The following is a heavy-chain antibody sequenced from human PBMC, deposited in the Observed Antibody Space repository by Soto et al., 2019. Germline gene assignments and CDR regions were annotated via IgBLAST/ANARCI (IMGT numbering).Heavy chain of an antibody. J-gene: IGHJ3*02. D-gene: IGHD3-22*01. CDR1: GFSLSTSGMC. V-gene: IGHV2-70*01. CDR2: IDWDDDK. Sequence: SGPTLVNPTQTLTLTCTFSGFSLSTSGMCVGWIRQPPGKALEWLALIDWDDDKYYSTSLKTRLTISKDTSKNQVVLTMTNMDPVDTATYYCARHDYYDSSGYEAFDIWGQGTMVTVSS. CDR3: ARHDYYDSSGYEAFDI.